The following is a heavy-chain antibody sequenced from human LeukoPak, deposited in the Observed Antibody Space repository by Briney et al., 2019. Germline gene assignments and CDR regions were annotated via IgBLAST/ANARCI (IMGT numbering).Heavy chain of an antibody. CDR3: ARSELLWFGGVNSGFDY. CDR1: GDSISSGPYY. Sequence: PSQTLSLTCTVSGDSISSGPYYWSWIRQPAGKGPEWIGQIYSTGSTHYNPSLKSRVTISLDTSRNQFSLKLSSVTAADTAVYYCARSELLWFGGVNSGFDYWGQGTLVTVSS. J-gene: IGHJ4*02. CDR2: IYSTGST. V-gene: IGHV4-61*09. D-gene: IGHD3-10*01.